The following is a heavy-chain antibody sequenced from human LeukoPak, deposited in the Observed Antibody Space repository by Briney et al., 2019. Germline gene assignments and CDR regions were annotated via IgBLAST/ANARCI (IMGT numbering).Heavy chain of an antibody. CDR1: GFTFSSYA. D-gene: IGHD3-22*01. CDR3: ANARVIVRIYTTGGFDY. V-gene: IGHV3-23*01. CDR2: ISGSGGST. J-gene: IGHJ4*02. Sequence: PGGSLRLSCAASGFTFSSYAMSWVRRAPGKGLEWVSAISGSGGSTYYADSVKGRFTISRDNSKNTLYLQMNSLRAEDTAVYYCANARVIVRIYTTGGFDYWGQGTLVTVSS.